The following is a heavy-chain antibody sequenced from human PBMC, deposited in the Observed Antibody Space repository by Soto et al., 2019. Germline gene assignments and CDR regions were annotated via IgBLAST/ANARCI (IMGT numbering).Heavy chain of an antibody. V-gene: IGHV3-11*01. D-gene: IGHD5-12*01. Sequence: QVQLVESGGGLVKPGGSLRVSCAASGFIFSDYYMSWIRQAPGKGLEWVSYISTSGSTKYYADSVKGRFTISRDNAKNSLYLQMNSLRAEDTAVYYCVRFGTRLGCSHAAWGQGTLVTVSS. J-gene: IGHJ4*02. CDR3: VRFGTRLGCSHAA. CDR1: GFIFSDYY. CDR2: ISTSGSTK.